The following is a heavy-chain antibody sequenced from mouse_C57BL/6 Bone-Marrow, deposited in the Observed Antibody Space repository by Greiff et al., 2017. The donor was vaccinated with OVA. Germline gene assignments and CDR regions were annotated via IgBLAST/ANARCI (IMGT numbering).Heavy chain of an antibody. Sequence: VKLVESGPELVKPGASVKISCKASGYAFSSSWMNWVKQRPGKGLEWIGRIYPGDGDTNYNGKFKGKATLTADKSSSTAYMQLSSLTSEDSAVYFCARARYYGSSHWYFDVWGTGTTVTVSS. J-gene: IGHJ1*03. CDR3: ARARYYGSSHWYFDV. V-gene: IGHV1-82*01. CDR2: IYPGDGDT. D-gene: IGHD1-1*01. CDR1: GYAFSSSW.